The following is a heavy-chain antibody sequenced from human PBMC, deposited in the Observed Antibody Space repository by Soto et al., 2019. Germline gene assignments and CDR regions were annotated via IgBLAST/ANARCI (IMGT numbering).Heavy chain of an antibody. V-gene: IGHV3-30*19. J-gene: IGHJ3*01. Sequence: QLVESGGGLVQPGTSLRLSCTASGLGFSGFGMHWVRQAPGKGLEWVGVTSYDGSKVYYTKSVEGRFTISRDNAQSTLYLQMTSLRAEDTAIYYCASNTLTTGISSFTDWGQGTAVTVSS. CDR2: TSYDGSKV. CDR1: GLGFSGFG. CDR3: ASNTLTTGISSFTD. D-gene: IGHD3-3*02.